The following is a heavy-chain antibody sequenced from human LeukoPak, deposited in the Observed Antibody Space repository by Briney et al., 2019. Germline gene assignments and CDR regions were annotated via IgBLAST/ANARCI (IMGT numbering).Heavy chain of an antibody. D-gene: IGHD2-8*02. J-gene: IGHJ4*02. CDR2: IFPSGGEI. V-gene: IGHV3-23*01. CDR3: ATYRQVLLPLES. Sequence: QPGGSLRLSCAASGFTFSTFAMIWVRQPPGKGLEWVSSIFPSGGEIHYADSVRGRFTISRDNSKSTLSLQMNSLRADDTAIYYCATYRQVLLPLESWGQGTLVTVSS. CDR1: GFTFSTFA.